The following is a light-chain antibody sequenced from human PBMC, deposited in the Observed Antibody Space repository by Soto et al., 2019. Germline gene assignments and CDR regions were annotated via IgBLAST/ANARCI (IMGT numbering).Light chain of an antibody. CDR2: KAS. Sequence: DIQMTQSPSTLSASVGDRVTITCRASQSISSRLAWYQQKPGKAPKLLIYKASSLESGVPSRFSGSGSGTEFTLTISSLQPDDFATYYCQQYNSYPWTFGQGTKGDI. CDR1: QSISSR. CDR3: QQYNSYPWT. J-gene: IGKJ1*01. V-gene: IGKV1-5*03.